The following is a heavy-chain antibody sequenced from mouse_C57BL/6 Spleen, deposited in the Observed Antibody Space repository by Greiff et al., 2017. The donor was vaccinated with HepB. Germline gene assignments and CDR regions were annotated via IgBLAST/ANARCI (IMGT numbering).Heavy chain of an antibody. J-gene: IGHJ1*03. Sequence: EVQLQQSGPELVKPGASVQISCKASGYSFTDYNMNWVKQSNGKSLEWIGVINPNYGTTSYNQKFKGKATLTVDQSSSTAYMQLNSLTSEDTAVYCKARTDRYYGSKGYLDVWGTGTTVTVSS. D-gene: IGHD1-1*01. V-gene: IGHV1-39*01. CDR3: ARTDRYYGSKGYLDV. CDR2: INPNYGTT. CDR1: GYSFTDYN.